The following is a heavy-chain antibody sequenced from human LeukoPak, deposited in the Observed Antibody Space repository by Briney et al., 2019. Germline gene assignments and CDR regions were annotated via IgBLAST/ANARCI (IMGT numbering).Heavy chain of an antibody. V-gene: IGHV3-23*01. D-gene: IGHD4-17*01. J-gene: IGHJ4*02. Sequence: GGSLRLSCAASGCTFSSYAMSWIRQAPGKGLEWLSAISPTTGTTFYADSVKGRFTISRDNSKNTLYLQMNSLRAEDTAIYYCATKTSYGVRYFDNWGKGPLFTVS. CDR2: ISPTTGTT. CDR1: GCTFSSYA. CDR3: ATKTSYGVRYFDN.